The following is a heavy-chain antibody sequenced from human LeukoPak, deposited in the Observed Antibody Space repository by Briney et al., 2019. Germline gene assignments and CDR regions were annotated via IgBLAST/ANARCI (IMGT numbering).Heavy chain of an antibody. CDR1: GFTFRSYA. V-gene: IGHV3-20*04. CDR3: ARVPAAVYYYYYYMDV. Sequence: PGGSLRLSCAASGFTFRSYAMSWVRQAPGKGLEWVSGINWNGGSTGYADSVKGRFTISRDNAKNSLYLQMNSLRAEDTALYYCARVPAAVYYYYYYMDVWGKGTTVTVSS. CDR2: INWNGGST. D-gene: IGHD2-2*01. J-gene: IGHJ6*03.